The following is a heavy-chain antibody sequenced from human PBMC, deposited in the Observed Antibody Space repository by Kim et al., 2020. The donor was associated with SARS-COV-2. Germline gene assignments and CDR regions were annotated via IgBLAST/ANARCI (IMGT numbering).Heavy chain of an antibody. CDR2: IWYDGSNK. D-gene: IGHD6-13*01. CDR3: AKDKRVGKMKGSSWYFDY. Sequence: GGSLRLSCAASGFTFSSYGMHWVRQAPGKGLEWVAVIWYDGSNKYYADSVKGRFTISRDNSKNTLYLQMNSLRAEDTAVYYCAKDKRVGKMKGSSWYFDYWGQGTLVTVSS. J-gene: IGHJ4*02. V-gene: IGHV3-33*06. CDR1: GFTFSSYG.